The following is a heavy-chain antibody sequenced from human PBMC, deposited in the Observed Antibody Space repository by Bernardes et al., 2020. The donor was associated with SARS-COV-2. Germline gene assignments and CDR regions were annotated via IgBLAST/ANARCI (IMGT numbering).Heavy chain of an antibody. CDR3: ARGANWGSSPSFDY. Sequence: LSPSLTLAISWDSFSSNSAAWPLLRQSPSRGLEWLGRTYYRSKYSTDYAVSLKSRITITPDTSKNQFSLHLNSVTPEDTAIYYCARGANWGSSPSFDYWGQGTLVTVSS. CDR1: WDSFSSNSAA. V-gene: IGHV6-1*01. CDR2: TYYRSKYST. D-gene: IGHD7-27*01. J-gene: IGHJ4*02.